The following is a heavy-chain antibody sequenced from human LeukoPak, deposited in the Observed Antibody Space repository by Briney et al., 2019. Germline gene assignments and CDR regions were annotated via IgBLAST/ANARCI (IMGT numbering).Heavy chain of an antibody. CDR2: ISGSSGST. D-gene: IGHD1-26*01. Sequence: PGGSLRLSCVASGFSFSNYAMTWVRQAPGKGLEWVSGISGSSGSTYYADSVRGRFTISRDNFKNTLDVQMSSLGVEDTAIYYCARTGVGGGYRFDYWGQGTLVTVSS. CDR1: GFSFSNYA. V-gene: IGHV3-23*01. J-gene: IGHJ4*02. CDR3: ARTGVGGGYRFDY.